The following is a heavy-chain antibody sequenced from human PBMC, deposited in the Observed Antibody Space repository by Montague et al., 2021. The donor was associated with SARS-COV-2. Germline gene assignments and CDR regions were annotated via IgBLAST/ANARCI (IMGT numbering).Heavy chain of an antibody. CDR1: GDSINNVNYF. V-gene: IGHV4-61*02. Sequence: TLSLTCSVFGDSINNVNYFWSWIRQPAGKGLEWIGRVYISGSTDYNPSLKSRVTMLLDKSANEFTLQVTSVTAADTAVYYCARVSGYGSGSSFNWFDSWGQGLVVTVSS. D-gene: IGHD3-10*01. CDR3: ARVSGYGSGSSFNWFDS. CDR2: VYISGST. J-gene: IGHJ5*01.